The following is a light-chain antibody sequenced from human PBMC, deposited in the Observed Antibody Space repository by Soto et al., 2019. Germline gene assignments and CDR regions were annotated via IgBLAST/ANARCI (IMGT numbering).Light chain of an antibody. CDR1: SSDVGGYNY. CDR3: SSYTSGSTPYV. Sequence: QSVLTQPASVSGSPGQSITISCTGTSSDVGGYNYVSWYQQHPGKAPKLMIYDVRARPSGVSNRFSGSKSGNTASLTISGLQAEDEADYYCSSYTSGSTPYVFGTGTQLTVL. V-gene: IGLV2-14*03. CDR2: DVR. J-gene: IGLJ1*01.